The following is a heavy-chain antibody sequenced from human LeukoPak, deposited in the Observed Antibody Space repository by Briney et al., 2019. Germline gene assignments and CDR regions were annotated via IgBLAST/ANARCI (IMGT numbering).Heavy chain of an antibody. J-gene: IGHJ4*02. CDR1: GGSISSSSYY. V-gene: IGHV4-39*07. CDR3: AASQGYYGSGSYYIMETPY. D-gene: IGHD3-10*01. CDR2: IYYSGST. Sequence: PSETLSLTCTVSGGSISSSSYYWGWIRQPPGKGLEWIGSIYYSGSTYYNPSLKSRVTISVDTSRNQFSLKLSSVTAADTAVYYCAASQGYYGSGSYYIMETPYWGQGTLVTVSS.